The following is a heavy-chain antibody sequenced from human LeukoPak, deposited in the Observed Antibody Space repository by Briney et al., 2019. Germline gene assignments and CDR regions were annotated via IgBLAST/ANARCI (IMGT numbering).Heavy chain of an antibody. CDR2: IYYSGSA. CDR1: SGAIGSDGYY. Sequence: PSQTLSLTCSVSSGAIGSDGYYWNWIRQHRGKGLEWIGYIYYSGSASYNPSLKSRVTISVDTSKNQFSLRLSSVTAADTAVYSCARGSYYGFSGDSWGQGSLVTVSS. D-gene: IGHD3-10*01. J-gene: IGHJ4*02. V-gene: IGHV4-31*03. CDR3: ARGSYYGFSGDS.